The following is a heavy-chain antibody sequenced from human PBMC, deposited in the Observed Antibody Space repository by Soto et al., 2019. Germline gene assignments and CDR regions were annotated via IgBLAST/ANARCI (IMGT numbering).Heavy chain of an antibody. CDR1: GGSISSSSYY. V-gene: IGHV4-39*01. J-gene: IGHJ4*02. Sequence: SETLSLTCTVSGGSISSSSYYWGWIRQPPGKGLEWIGSIYYSGSTYYNPSLKGRVTISVDTSKNQFSLKLSSVTAADTAVYYCATTRIAAAGIPGVLRFDYWGQGTLVTVSS. CDR2: IYYSGST. D-gene: IGHD6-13*01. CDR3: ATTRIAAAGIPGVLRFDY.